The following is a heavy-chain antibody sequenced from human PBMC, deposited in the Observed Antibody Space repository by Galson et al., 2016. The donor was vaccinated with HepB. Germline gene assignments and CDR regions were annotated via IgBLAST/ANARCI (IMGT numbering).Heavy chain of an antibody. CDR1: GFSFTNYT. Sequence: SLRLSCAASGFSFTNYTMHWVRQAPGKGLEWVSVIAYDGRNRFYADSVKGRFTISRDNAKNSLFLQMNSLRAEDTAVYYCAKEHYFGSGSYFDNWGQGTLVTVSS. J-gene: IGHJ4*02. D-gene: IGHD3-10*01. CDR2: IAYDGRNR. CDR3: AKEHYFGSGSYFDN. V-gene: IGHV3-30*18.